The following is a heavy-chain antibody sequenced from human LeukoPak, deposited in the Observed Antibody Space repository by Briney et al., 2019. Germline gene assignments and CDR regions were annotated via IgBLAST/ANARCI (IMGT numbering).Heavy chain of an antibody. Sequence: GGSLRLSCAASGFTFSSYSMNWVRQAPGKGLEWVSSISSSSSYIYYADSVKGRFTISRDNAKNSLYLQMNSLRAEDTAVYYCARVMDFWSGYCDYWGQGTLVTVSS. CDR2: ISSSSSYI. V-gene: IGHV3-21*01. J-gene: IGHJ4*02. D-gene: IGHD3-3*01. CDR3: ARVMDFWSGYCDY. CDR1: GFTFSSYS.